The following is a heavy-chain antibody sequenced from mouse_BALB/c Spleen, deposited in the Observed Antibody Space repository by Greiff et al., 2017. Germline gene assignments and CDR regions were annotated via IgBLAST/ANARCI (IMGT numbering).Heavy chain of an antibody. CDR2: ISNGGGST. CDR1: GFTFSSYT. D-gene: IGHD1-2*01. J-gene: IGHJ2*01. Sequence: EVKLVESGGGLVQPGGSLKLSCAASGFTFSSYTMSWVRQTPEKRLEWVAYISNGGGSTYYPDTVKGRFTISRDNAKNTLYLQMSSLKSEDTAMYYCARHYGYPYYFDYWGQGTTLTVSS. V-gene: IGHV5-12-2*01. CDR3: ARHYGYPYYFDY.